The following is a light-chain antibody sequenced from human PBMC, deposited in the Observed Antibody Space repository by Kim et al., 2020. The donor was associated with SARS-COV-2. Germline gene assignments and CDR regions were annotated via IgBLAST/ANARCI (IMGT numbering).Light chain of an antibody. V-gene: IGKV3D-7*01. Sequence: PGERVTRSCRASQSVSSSYLSWYQQKFGQAPAPLIYAASPRATGIPDRFSGSVSGTDFTLTISSLQPEDFAVYYCQQDYSSPVTFGGGTKVDIK. CDR1: QSVSSSY. J-gene: IGKJ4*01. CDR3: QQDYSSPVT. CDR2: AAS.